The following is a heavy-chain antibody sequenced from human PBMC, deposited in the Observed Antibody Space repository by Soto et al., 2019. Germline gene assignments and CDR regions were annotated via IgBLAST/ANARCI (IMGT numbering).Heavy chain of an antibody. CDR2: ISSSGDST. CDR1: GFIFSTYA. V-gene: IGHV3-23*01. J-gene: IGHJ3*02. D-gene: IGHD4-17*01. CDR3: AHPRGYGVFDAVDI. Sequence: LRLSCAASGFIFSTYAMNWVRQTPGKGLEWVSAISSSGDSTYYAESVRGRFTISRDNSINTLYLQMSRLRTEDTAVYYCAHPRGYGVFDAVDIWGQGTMVTVSS.